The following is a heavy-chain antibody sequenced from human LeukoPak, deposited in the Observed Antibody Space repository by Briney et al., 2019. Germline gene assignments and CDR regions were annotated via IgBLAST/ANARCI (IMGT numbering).Heavy chain of an antibody. Sequence: GGSLRLSCAASGFTFNTYWMHWGRQAPGKGLVWVSRINTEGSSTSYADSVKGRFTISRDNGKNTLYLQMNSLRAEDTAVYYCARVSHYDSSGYYYVADYWGQGTLVTVSS. J-gene: IGHJ4*02. D-gene: IGHD3-22*01. CDR1: GFTFNTYW. V-gene: IGHV3-74*01. CDR3: ARVSHYDSSGYYYVADY. CDR2: INTEGSST.